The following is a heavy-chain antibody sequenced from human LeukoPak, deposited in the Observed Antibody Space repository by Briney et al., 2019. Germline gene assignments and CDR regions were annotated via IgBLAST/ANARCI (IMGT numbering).Heavy chain of an antibody. CDR2: ISAYNGNT. CDR1: GYTFTSYG. CDR3: ARDRPVRGFIVGATTFDY. J-gene: IGHJ4*02. D-gene: IGHD1-26*01. Sequence: GASVEVSCKASGYTFTSYGISWVRQAPGQGLEWMGWISAYNGNTNYAQKLQGRVTMTTDTSTSTAYMELRSLRSDDTAVYYCARDRPVRGFIVGATTFDYWGQGTLVTVSS. V-gene: IGHV1-18*01.